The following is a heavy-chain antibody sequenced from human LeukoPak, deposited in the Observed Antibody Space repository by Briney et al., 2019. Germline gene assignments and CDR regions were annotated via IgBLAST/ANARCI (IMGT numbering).Heavy chain of an antibody. CDR1: GGSISSSSYY. CDR2: IYYSGST. CDR3: ARGPLYCGGDCSTEEYFQH. V-gene: IGHV4-39*01. J-gene: IGHJ1*01. Sequence: PSETLSLTCTVSGGSISSSSYYWGWLRQPPGKGLEWIGNIYYSGSTYYNPSLKSRVTISVDTSKNQFSLKLSSVTAADTAVYYCARGPLYCGGDCSTEEYFQHWGQGTLVTVSS. D-gene: IGHD2-21*02.